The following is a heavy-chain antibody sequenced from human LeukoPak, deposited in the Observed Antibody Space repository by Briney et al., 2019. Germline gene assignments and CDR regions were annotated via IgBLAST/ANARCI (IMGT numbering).Heavy chain of an antibody. CDR3: ARDRVVRDYYYYGMDV. CDR2: ISAYNGNT. Sequence: GASVKVSCKASGYTFTSYGISWVRQAPGQGLEWMGWISAYNGNTNYAQKLQGRVTMTTDTSTSTAYMELRSLRSDDTAVYYCARDRVVRDYYYYGMDVWGQGTTVTVSS. V-gene: IGHV1-18*01. D-gene: IGHD6-6*01. J-gene: IGHJ6*02. CDR1: GYTFTSYG.